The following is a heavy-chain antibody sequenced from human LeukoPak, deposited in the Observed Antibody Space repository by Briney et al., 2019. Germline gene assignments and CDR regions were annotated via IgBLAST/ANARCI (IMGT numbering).Heavy chain of an antibody. CDR3: ARGYYGSGSYYETVIDY. CDR1: GGSISSYY. J-gene: IGHJ4*02. V-gene: IGHV4-4*07. CDR2: IYTSGST. D-gene: IGHD3-10*01. Sequence: SETLSLTCTVSGGSISSYYWSWIRQPAGKGLEWIGRIYTSGSTNYNPSLKSRVTMSVDTSKNQFSLKLSSVTAADTAVYYCARGYYGSGSYYETVIDYWGQGTLVTVSS.